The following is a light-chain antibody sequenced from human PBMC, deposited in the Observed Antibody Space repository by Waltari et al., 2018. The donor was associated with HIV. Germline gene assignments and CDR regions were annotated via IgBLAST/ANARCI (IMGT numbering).Light chain of an antibody. Sequence: QSVLTQPPSVSAAPGQKVTISCSGCSSNIGNNYVSWYQQLPGTAPKLLIYDNNKRPSGIPDRFSGSKSGTSATLGITGLQTGDEADYYCGTWDSSLNAWVFGGGTKLTVL. J-gene: IGLJ3*02. CDR3: GTWDSSLNAWV. V-gene: IGLV1-51*01. CDR2: DNN. CDR1: SSNIGNNY.